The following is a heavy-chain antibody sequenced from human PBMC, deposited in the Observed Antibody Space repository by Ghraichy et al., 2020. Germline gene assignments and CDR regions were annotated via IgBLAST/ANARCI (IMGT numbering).Heavy chain of an antibody. CDR3: ATAGIAVAGTSTGWFDP. D-gene: IGHD6-19*01. J-gene: IGHJ5*02. CDR1: GYTLTELS. CDR2: FDPEDGET. Sequence: ASVKVSCKVSGYTLTELSMHWVRQAPGKGLEWMGGFDPEDGETIYAQKFQGRVTMTEDTSTDTAYMELSSLRSEDTAVYYCATAGIAVAGTSTGWFDPWGQGTLVTVSS. V-gene: IGHV1-24*01.